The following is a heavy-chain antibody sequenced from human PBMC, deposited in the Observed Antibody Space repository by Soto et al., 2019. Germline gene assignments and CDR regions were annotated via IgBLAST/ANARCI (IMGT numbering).Heavy chain of an antibody. V-gene: IGHV1-18*04. CDR1: GYTCSGYS. CDR2: ISGYNGNT. Sequence: QVVLEQSGGEVRKPGASVKVSCKASGYTCSGYSITWVRQAPGQGLAWMGRISGYNGNTNYARTLRGRLTLTTETSTRTAYMELRSITSDDTAVYYCARDVFCGGAPACPDMDVWGQGTTVTVSS. CDR3: ARDVFCGGAPACPDMDV. D-gene: IGHD2-21*01. J-gene: IGHJ6*02.